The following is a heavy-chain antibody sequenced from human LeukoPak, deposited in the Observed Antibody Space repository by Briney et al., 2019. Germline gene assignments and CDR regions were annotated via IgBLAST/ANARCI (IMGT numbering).Heavy chain of an antibody. CDR2: IYYSGST. CDR1: GGSISSSSYY. D-gene: IGHD5/OR15-5a*01. Sequence: SETLSLTCTVSGGSISSSSYYWGWIRQPPGKGLEWIGSIYYSGSTYYNPSLKSRVTISVDTSKNQFSLKLSSVPAADTAVYYCARHVVSTMAPYYYMDVWGKGTTVTVSS. J-gene: IGHJ6*03. CDR3: ARHVVSTMAPYYYMDV. V-gene: IGHV4-39*01.